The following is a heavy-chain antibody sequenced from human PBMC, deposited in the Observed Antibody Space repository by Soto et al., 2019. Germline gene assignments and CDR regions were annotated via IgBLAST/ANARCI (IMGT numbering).Heavy chain of an antibody. V-gene: IGHV1-2*06. J-gene: IGHJ5*02. CDR2: INPNSGGT. Sequence: GASVKVSCKASGYIFTDYYMHWVRQAPGQELGWMGRINPNSGGTNYAQKLQGRVTMTSDTSTSTAYMELRSLRSDDTAVYYCARDPVGGNWFDPWGQGTLVTVSS. CDR3: ARDPVGGNWFDP. D-gene: IGHD1-26*01. CDR1: GYIFTDYY.